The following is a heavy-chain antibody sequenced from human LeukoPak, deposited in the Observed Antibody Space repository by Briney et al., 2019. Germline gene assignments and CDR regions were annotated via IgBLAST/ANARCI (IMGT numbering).Heavy chain of an antibody. CDR3: ARLQSANHDNGYYTGGFYYMDV. Sequence: SETLSLTCSVSGGSMSNNYWGWIRQPPGKGLEWIGYISYTGSTSYTPSLKSRVTIFLETPRNQFSLEVSSVIAADTAVYYCARLQSANHDNGYYTGGFYYMDVWGKGTTVTVS. V-gene: IGHV4-59*08. D-gene: IGHD4-17*01. CDR1: GGSMSNNY. CDR2: ISYTGST. J-gene: IGHJ6*03.